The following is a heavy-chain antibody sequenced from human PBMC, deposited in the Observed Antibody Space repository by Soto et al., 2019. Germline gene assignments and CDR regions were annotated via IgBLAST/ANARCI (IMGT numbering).Heavy chain of an antibody. J-gene: IGHJ4*02. Sequence: SETLSLTCAVYGGSFSGYYWSWIRQPPGKGLEWIGEINHSGSTNYNPSLKSRVTISVDTSKNQFSLKLSSVTAADTAVYYCARSGKQWLVRKFDYWGQGTLVTVSS. CDR3: ARSGKQWLVRKFDY. CDR2: INHSGST. CDR1: GGSFSGYY. V-gene: IGHV4-34*01. D-gene: IGHD6-19*01.